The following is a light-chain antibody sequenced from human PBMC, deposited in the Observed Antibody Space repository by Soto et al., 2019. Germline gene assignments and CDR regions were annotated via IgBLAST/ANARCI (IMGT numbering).Light chain of an antibody. V-gene: IGLV2-14*01. CDR2: EVT. Sequence: QSALTQPASVSGSPGQSITVSCTGTSGDFGGYNFVSWYQQHPGKAPKLIIYEVTNRPSGVSNRFSVSKSGNTASLTISGLRAEDEADYYCSSYTSGFTLVVFGGGTKLTVL. CDR3: SSYTSGFTLVV. J-gene: IGLJ2*01. CDR1: SGDFGGYNF.